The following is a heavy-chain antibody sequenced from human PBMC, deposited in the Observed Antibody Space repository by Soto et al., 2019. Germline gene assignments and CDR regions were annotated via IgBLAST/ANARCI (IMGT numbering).Heavy chain of an antibody. D-gene: IGHD6-6*01. Sequence: QVQLVQSGAEVKKPGASVKVSCKASGYTFTSYAMHWVRQAPGQRLEWMGWINAGNGNTKYSQKFQGRVTITRDTSASTAYMELSSLRSEDTAVYYCARDRSIAGRQFFYYYYYGMDVWGQGTTVTVSS. V-gene: IGHV1-3*01. CDR3: ARDRSIAGRQFFYYYYYGMDV. CDR1: GYTFTSYA. J-gene: IGHJ6*02. CDR2: INAGNGNT.